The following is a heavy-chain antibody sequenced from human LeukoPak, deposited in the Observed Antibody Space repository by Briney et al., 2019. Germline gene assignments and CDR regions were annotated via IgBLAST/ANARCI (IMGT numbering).Heavy chain of an antibody. CDR2: ISSGGGT. J-gene: IGHJ4*02. V-gene: IGHV3-23*01. D-gene: IGHD1-26*01. CDR3: AKDYLREVDY. Sequence: GGSLRLYCAASGFSFSTYAMTWVRQAPGKGLEWVSAISSGGGTYYADSVKGRFTISRDNSKNTLYLQMNSLRAEDTAVYYCAKDYLREVDYWGQGTLVSVSS. CDR1: GFSFSTYA.